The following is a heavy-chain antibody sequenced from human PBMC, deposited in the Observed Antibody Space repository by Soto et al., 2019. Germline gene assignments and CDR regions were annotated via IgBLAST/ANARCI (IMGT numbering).Heavy chain of an antibody. CDR3: ARPHTVRGVIGGMDV. D-gene: IGHD3-10*01. J-gene: IGHJ6*02. V-gene: IGHV5-51*01. CDR1: GYSFANNW. Sequence: PGESLKISCKGSGYSFANNWIGWVRQKPGKGLEWMGIIYPGDSDTTYSPSFQGQVTMSADKSISTVYLQWSSLKASDTAIYYSARPHTVRGVIGGMDVWGQGTTVTVSS. CDR2: IYPGDSDT.